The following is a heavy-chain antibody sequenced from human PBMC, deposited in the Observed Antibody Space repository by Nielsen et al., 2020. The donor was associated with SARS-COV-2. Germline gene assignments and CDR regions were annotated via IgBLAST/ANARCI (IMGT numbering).Heavy chain of an antibody. CDR3: ARARATIFGLVMSYGMDV. V-gene: IGHV4-61*08. Sequence: SETLSLTCTVSSGSVSSGGYYWTWVRQPPGKGLEWIGCIHYNGGAIYCPSLRSRVTISIDTSKNQFSLKLSSVTAADTAVYYCARARATIFGLVMSYGMDVWGQGTTVAVSS. D-gene: IGHD3/OR15-3a*01. CDR2: IHYNGGA. CDR1: SGSVSSGGYY. J-gene: IGHJ6*02.